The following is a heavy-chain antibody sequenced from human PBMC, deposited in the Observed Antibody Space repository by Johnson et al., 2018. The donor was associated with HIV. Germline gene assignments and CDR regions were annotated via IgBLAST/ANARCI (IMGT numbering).Heavy chain of an antibody. D-gene: IGHD3-16*02. Sequence: VQLVESGGGLVQPGRSLRLSCVASGFTFDDYAMHWVRQAPGKGLEWVSGISWNSGSIAYADSVKGRFTISRDNAKNSLYLQMNSLRAEDTALYYCAKDTRRKLVMITFGGVIAYHCGQGTMVTVSS. CDR2: ISWNSGSI. CDR1: GFTFDDYA. J-gene: IGHJ3*01. V-gene: IGHV3-9*01. CDR3: AKDTRRKLVMITFGGVIAYH.